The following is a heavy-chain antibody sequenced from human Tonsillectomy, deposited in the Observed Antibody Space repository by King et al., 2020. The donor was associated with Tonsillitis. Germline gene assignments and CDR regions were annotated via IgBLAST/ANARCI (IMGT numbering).Heavy chain of an antibody. Sequence: VQLQQWGAGLLKPSETLSLTCAVYGGSFSGYYWSWIRQPPGKGLEWIGEINHSGSTNYNPSLKSRVTISVDTSKNQFSLKLSSVTAADTAVYYCARRTRYWFTGISHWYFDLWGRGTLVTVSS. CDR2: INHSGST. J-gene: IGHJ2*01. D-gene: IGHD2-8*02. CDR3: ARRTRYWFTGISHWYFDL. V-gene: IGHV4-34*01. CDR1: GGSFSGYY.